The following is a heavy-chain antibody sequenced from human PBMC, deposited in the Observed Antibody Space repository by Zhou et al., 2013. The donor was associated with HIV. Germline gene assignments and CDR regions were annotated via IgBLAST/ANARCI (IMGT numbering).Heavy chain of an antibody. Sequence: QVQLVQSGAEVRKPGSSVKISCRTSGVPSRSHTISWVRQAAGHGPEWMGGIILRLGEIFYAHEFQGRVTITADESTTSVYMELSSLRSDDTAVYYCASGQAQTYYESSGYYAYWGQGALVSVSS. CDR3: ASGQAQTYYESSGYYAY. V-gene: IGHV1-69*16. CDR1: GVPSRSHT. CDR2: IILRLGEI. J-gene: IGHJ4*02. D-gene: IGHD3-22*01.